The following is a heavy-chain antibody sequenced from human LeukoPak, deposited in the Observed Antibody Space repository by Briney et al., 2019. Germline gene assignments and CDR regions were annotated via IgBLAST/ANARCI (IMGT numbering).Heavy chain of an antibody. Sequence: SETLSLTCAVYGGSFSGYYWSWIRQPPGKGLEWIGEINHSGSTNYNPSLKSRVTISVDTSKNQFSLKLSSVTAADTAVYYCASRTYDSSGYYRRGAFDIWGQGTMVTVSS. D-gene: IGHD3-22*01. J-gene: IGHJ3*02. CDR1: GGSFSGYY. V-gene: IGHV4-34*01. CDR3: ASRTYDSSGYYRRGAFDI. CDR2: INHSGST.